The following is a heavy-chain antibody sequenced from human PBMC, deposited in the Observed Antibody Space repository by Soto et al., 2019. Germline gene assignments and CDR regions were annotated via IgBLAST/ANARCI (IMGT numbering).Heavy chain of an antibody. Sequence: GASVKVSCKASGGTFTGNPISWVRQAPGRGLEWMGGIIPMFGTTNYAQKFQGRVTITADESTTTAYMELNSLRSEDTAVYYCAREIRIAFFSYFYGMEVGAKGPRSPSP. D-gene: IGHD3-3*02. J-gene: IGHJ6*02. CDR2: IIPMFGTT. CDR1: GGTFTGNP. V-gene: IGHV1-69*13. CDR3: AREIRIAFFSYFYGMEV.